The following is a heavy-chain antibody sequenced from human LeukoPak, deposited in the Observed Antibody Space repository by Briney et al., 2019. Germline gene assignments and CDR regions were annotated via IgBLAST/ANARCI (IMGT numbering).Heavy chain of an antibody. J-gene: IGHJ6*02. CDR3: ARINYGAYYCGMDV. Sequence: GESLKISFKGSGYTFINYWITWVRQMPGKGLEWMGKIDPSDSDTNYSPSFQGHVTISADKSSSTAFLEWSSLRASDTAMYYCARINYGAYYCGMDVWGQGTTVTVS. CDR1: GYTFINYW. D-gene: IGHD4/OR15-4a*01. V-gene: IGHV5-10-1*01. CDR2: IDPSDSDT.